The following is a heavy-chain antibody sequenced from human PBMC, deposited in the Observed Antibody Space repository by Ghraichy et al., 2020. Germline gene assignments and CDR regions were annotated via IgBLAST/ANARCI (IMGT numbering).Heavy chain of an antibody. D-gene: IGHD6-13*01. CDR2: FYSGGST. CDR1: GFTVSSSY. J-gene: IGHJ4*02. CDR3: ARGIATTGTFFDY. Sequence: GESLRLSCVASGFTVSSSYMSWVRQAPGKGLEWVSVFYSGGSTYYADSVKGRFTISRDNSKNTVYLQMNSLRAEDTAVYYCARGIATTGTFFDYWGQGTLVTVSS. V-gene: IGHV3-53*01.